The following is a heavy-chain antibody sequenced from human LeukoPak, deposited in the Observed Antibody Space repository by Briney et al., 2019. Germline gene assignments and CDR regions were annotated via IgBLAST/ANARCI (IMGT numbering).Heavy chain of an antibody. V-gene: IGHV3-7*01. D-gene: IGHD6-6*01. J-gene: IGHJ6*03. CDR3: ARADSSIAARLSRSSIFNYYYYMDV. Sequence: GGSLRLSCAASGFTFISYWMSWVPQAPGKGLEWVANIKQDGSEKYYVDSVKGRFTISRDNTKNALYLQMNSLRAEDTAVYYCARADSSIAARLSRSSIFNYYYYMDVWGKGTTVTVSS. CDR2: IKQDGSEK. CDR1: GFTFISYW.